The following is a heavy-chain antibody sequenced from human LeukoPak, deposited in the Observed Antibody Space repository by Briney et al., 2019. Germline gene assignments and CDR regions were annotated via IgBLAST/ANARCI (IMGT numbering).Heavy chain of an antibody. CDR3: ARAPSEIGGYYPEYFRH. CDR2: IKSDGST. Sequence: GGSLRLSCAASGFTFSSYWMHWVRQAPGMGLVWVSRIKSDGSTDYADSVKGRFTISRDNAKNTVSLQMNGLRAEDTGVYYCARAPSEIGGYYPEYFRHWGQGTLVTVSS. V-gene: IGHV3-74*01. J-gene: IGHJ1*01. CDR1: GFTFSSYW. D-gene: IGHD3-22*01.